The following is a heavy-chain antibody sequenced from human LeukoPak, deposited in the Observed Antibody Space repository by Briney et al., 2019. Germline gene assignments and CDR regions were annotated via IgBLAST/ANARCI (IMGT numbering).Heavy chain of an antibody. Sequence: PGGSLRLSCAASGFTFSSYSMNWVRQAPGKGLEWVSSISSSSSYIYYADSVKGRFTISRDNAKNSLYLQMNSLRAEDTAVYYCARDSAYCGGDCYAGDDYWGQGTLVTVSS. CDR2: ISSSSSYI. J-gene: IGHJ4*02. V-gene: IGHV3-21*01. D-gene: IGHD2-21*02. CDR1: GFTFSSYS. CDR3: ARDSAYCGGDCYAGDDY.